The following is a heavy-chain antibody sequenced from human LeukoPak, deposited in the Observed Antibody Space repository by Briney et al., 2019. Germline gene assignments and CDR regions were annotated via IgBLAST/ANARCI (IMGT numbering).Heavy chain of an antibody. V-gene: IGHV3-23*01. CDR2: TSSSDAGT. CDR1: GFTLNNYA. J-gene: IGHJ3*02. D-gene: IGHD3-22*01. Sequence: GGSLRLSCAASGFTLNNYAMSWVRQAPGKGLEWVSATSSSDAGTYHADSVRGRFTISRDNSKNTLYLQMNSLRAEDTAVYYCARARGYYDSSGPNAFDIWGQGTMVTVSS. CDR3: ARARGYYDSSGPNAFDI.